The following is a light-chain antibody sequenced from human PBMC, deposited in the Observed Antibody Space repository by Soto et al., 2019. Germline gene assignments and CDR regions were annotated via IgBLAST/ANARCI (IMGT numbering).Light chain of an antibody. V-gene: IGKV3-15*01. Sequence: IVLTQSPATLSLSRGERATLSCRASQSVSSNLAWYQQKPGQAPRLLIYGASTRATGIPARFSGSGSGTEFTLTISSLQSEHFAVYYCQQYNNWPPWTFGQGTKVDIK. CDR2: GAS. J-gene: IGKJ1*01. CDR3: QQYNNWPPWT. CDR1: QSVSSN.